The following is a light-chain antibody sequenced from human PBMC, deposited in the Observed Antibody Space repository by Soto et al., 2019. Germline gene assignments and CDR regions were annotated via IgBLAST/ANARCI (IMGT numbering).Light chain of an antibody. CDR1: QSISSY. J-gene: IGKJ1*01. CDR2: AAS. V-gene: IGKV1-39*01. CDR3: QQSYSTPPWT. Sequence: DIQMTQSPSSLSASVGDRVTITCRASQSISSYLNWYQQKPGKAPMLLIYAASSLQSGVPSRFSGSGSGTDFTLTISSLQPEDFATYYCQQSYSTPPWTFGQGTKVVIK.